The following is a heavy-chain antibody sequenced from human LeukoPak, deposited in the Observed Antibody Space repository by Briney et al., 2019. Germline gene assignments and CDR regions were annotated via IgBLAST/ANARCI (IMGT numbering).Heavy chain of an antibody. V-gene: IGHV4-4*08. J-gene: IGHJ4*02. CDR3: ARDRGYCSSTSCYSEGAY. Sequence: SETLSLTCTVSGGSISDYYWSWIRQPPGKGLEWIGYMYSSGTTNSNPSLKNRVTVSMDTSKNQFSLKLTSVTAADTAVYYCARDRGYCSSTSCYSEGAYWGQGTLVTVSS. CDR2: MYSSGTT. CDR1: GGSISDYY. D-gene: IGHD2-2*02.